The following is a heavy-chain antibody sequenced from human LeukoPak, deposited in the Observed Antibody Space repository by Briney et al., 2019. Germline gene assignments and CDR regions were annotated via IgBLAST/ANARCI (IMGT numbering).Heavy chain of an antibody. Sequence: GGTLRLTCAASGFTFSSYGMSWVRQAPGKGLELVSVISGSGGSTYYADSLKGRFTISRDNSKNTLYLQMNSLRAEDTAVYYCAKQLPYGSGSRGPDYWGQGTLVTVSS. D-gene: IGHD3-10*01. J-gene: IGHJ4*02. CDR3: AKQLPYGSGSRGPDY. CDR2: ISGSGGST. V-gene: IGHV3-23*01. CDR1: GFTFSSYG.